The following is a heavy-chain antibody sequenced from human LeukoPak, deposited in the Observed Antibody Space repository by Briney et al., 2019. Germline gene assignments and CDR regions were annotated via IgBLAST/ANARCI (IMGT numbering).Heavy chain of an antibody. CDR2: ISGSGGST. J-gene: IGHJ6*04. Sequence: PGGCLRLSCAASGFTFSSYAMSWVRQAPGKGLEWVSAISGSGGSTYYADSVKGRFTISRDNAKNSLYLQMNSLRAEDTAVYYCAELGITMIGGVWGKGTTVTISS. CDR1: GFTFSSYA. CDR3: AELGITMIGGV. D-gene: IGHD3-10*02. V-gene: IGHV3-23*01.